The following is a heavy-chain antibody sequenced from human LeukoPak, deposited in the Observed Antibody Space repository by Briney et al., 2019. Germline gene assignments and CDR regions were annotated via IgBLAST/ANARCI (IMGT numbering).Heavy chain of an antibody. V-gene: IGHV5-51*01. J-gene: IGHJ4*02. D-gene: IGHD2-15*01. CDR2: IYPGDSDT. CDR1: GYSFATYR. Sequence: HGESLKLSCKASGYSFATYRIAWVRQMPGKDLEWVGIIYPGDSDTRYSPSFQGQVTISADKSISTAYLQWSSLKASDTAMYYCARSSYCSGGSCYSDYWGQGTLVTVSS. CDR3: ARSSYCSGGSCYSDY.